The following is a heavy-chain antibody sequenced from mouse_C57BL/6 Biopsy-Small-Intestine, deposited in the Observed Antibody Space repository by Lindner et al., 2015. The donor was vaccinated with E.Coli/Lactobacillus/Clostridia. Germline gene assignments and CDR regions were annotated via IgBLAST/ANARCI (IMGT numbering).Heavy chain of an antibody. D-gene: IGHD2-2*01. Sequence: VQLQESGPVLVKPGASVNMSCKASGYTFTDYYLNWVKQSHGKSLEWIGLINPYNGGTNYIQKFKGKVTLTVDKSSSTAYMELNSLTSEDSAVYFCARWRFGYDEYYFDYWGQGTTLTVSS. J-gene: IGHJ2*01. CDR3: ARWRFGYDEYYFDY. CDR1: GYTFTDYY. CDR2: INPYNGGT. V-gene: IGHV1-19*01.